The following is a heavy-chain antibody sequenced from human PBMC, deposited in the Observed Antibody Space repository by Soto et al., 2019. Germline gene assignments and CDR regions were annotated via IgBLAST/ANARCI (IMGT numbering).Heavy chain of an antibody. V-gene: IGHV4-30-2*01. CDR2: ISHSGST. CDR1: GGSISSGGYS. CDR3: ARWFDR. Sequence: SETLSLTCAVPGGSISSGGYSWSWIRQPPGKGLEWIGYISHSGSTYYNPSLKSRVTISVDRSKNQFSLKLSSVTAADTAVYYCARWFDRWGQGTLVTVSS. J-gene: IGHJ5*02.